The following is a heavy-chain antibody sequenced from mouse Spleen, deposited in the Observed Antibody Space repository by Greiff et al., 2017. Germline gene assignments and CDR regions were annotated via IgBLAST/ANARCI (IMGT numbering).Heavy chain of an antibody. CDR2: IYPRSGNT. V-gene: IGHV1-81*01. Sequence: QVQLQQSGAELARPGASVKLSCKASGYTFTSYGISWVKQRTGQGLEWIGEIYPRSGNTYYNEKFKGKATLTADKSSSTAYMELRSLTSEDSAVYFCARYYGDYLYYAMDYWGQGTSVTVSS. J-gene: IGHJ4*01. D-gene: IGHD2-13*01. CDR3: ARYYGDYLYYAMDY. CDR1: GYTFTSYG.